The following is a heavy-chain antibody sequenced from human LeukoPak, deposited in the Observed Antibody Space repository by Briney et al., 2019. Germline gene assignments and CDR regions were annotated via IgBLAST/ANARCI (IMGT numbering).Heavy chain of an antibody. V-gene: IGHV4-4*08. J-gene: IGHJ6*03. D-gene: IGHD3-9*01. CDR3: ARDSPPYDILTGYYDYYYYFNMDV. CDR1: GGSISSYY. CDR2: IYTSGST. Sequence: PSETLSLTCTVSGGSISSYYWSWIRQPPGKGLEWIGRIYTSGSTNYNPSLKSRVTISVDTSKNQFSLQLSSVTAADTAVYYCARDSPPYDILTGYYDYYYYFNMDVWGKGTTVTISS.